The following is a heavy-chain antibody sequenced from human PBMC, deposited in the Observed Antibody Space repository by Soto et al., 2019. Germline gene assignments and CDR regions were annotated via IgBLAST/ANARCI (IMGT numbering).Heavy chain of an antibody. J-gene: IGHJ4*02. CDR3: ANSTRYCSSTSCYGYLFDY. V-gene: IGHV2-5*02. D-gene: IGHD2-2*01. CDR2: IYCDDDK. CDR1: GCSLSTSGVG. Sequence: APTLVIHTHTLTLTCTFSGCSLSTSGVGVGWIRQPPGKSLELLALIYCDDDKRYSPSLKSRLTITKDTSKNQVVLTMTNMDTVDTATYYCANSTRYCSSTSCYGYLFDYWGQGTLVTVS.